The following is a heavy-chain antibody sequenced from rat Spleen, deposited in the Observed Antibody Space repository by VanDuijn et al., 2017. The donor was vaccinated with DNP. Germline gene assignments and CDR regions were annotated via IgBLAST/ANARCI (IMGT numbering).Heavy chain of an antibody. CDR3: ASTLVNYGTYGYYAMDA. CDR2: IWSGGST. V-gene: IGHV2-15*01. Sequence: QVQLKESGPGLVQPSQTLSLTCTVSGFSLTSYAVTWVRQPPGKGLEWIGAIWSGGSTDYNSALKSRLSISRDTSKSQVFLQMNSLQPEDTATYYCASTLVNYGTYGYYAMDAWGQGTSVTVSS. D-gene: IGHD1-3*01. CDR1: GFSLTSYA. J-gene: IGHJ4*01.